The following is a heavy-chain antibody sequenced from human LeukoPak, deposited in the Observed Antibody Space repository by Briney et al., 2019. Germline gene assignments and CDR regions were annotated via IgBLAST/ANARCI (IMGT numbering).Heavy chain of an antibody. CDR2: VWRDGSNR. J-gene: IGHJ4*02. V-gene: IGHV3-33*08. CDR3: ARELFGSGSRPDY. Sequence: GGSLRLSCTAPGFTFSSYAIHWIRQAPGKGLEWVSLVWRDGSNRYYTDSVKGRFTISRDNSKNTVYLQMNSLRAEDTAVYYCARELFGSGSRPDYWGQGTMVTVSS. CDR1: GFTFSSYA. D-gene: IGHD3-10*01.